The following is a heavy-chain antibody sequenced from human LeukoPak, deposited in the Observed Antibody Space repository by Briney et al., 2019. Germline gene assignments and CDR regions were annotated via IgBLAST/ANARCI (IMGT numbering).Heavy chain of an antibody. V-gene: IGHV3-74*01. D-gene: IGHD5-12*01. CDR3: AREGGYSGYEIDY. CDR2: INSDGSST. Sequence: PGRSLRLSCAASGFTFSSYWMHWVRQAPGKGLVWVSRINSDGSSTSYADSVKGRFTISRDNAKNTLYLQMNSLRAEDTAVYYCAREGGYSGYEIDYWGQGTLVTVSS. CDR1: GFTFSSYW. J-gene: IGHJ4*02.